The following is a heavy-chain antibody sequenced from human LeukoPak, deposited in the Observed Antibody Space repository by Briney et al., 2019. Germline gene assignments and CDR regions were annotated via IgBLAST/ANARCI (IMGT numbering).Heavy chain of an antibody. CDR2: IYYSGST. J-gene: IGHJ4*02. V-gene: IGHV4-59*01. CDR3: AGSSGWCGALIDY. CDR1: GGSISSYY. D-gene: IGHD6-19*01. Sequence: PSETLSLTCTVSGGSISSYYWSWIRQPPGKGLEWIGYIYYSGSTKYNPSLKSRVTISVDTSKNQFSLKLSSVTAADTAVYYCAGSSGWCGALIDYWGQGTLVTVSS.